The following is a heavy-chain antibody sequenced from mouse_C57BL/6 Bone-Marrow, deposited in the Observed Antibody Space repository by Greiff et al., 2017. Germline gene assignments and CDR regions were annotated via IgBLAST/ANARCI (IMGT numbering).Heavy chain of an antibody. CDR3: SSSYDYGSDGDY. Sequence: EVQLQQSGPVLVKPGASVKMSCKASGYTFTDYYMNWVKQSHGKSLEWIGVINPYNGGTSYNQKFKGKATLTVDKSSSTAYMELNSLTSEDSAVXYCSSSYDYGSDGDYWGQGTTLTVSS. CDR1: GYTFTDYY. V-gene: IGHV1-19*01. D-gene: IGHD1-1*01. J-gene: IGHJ2*01. CDR2: INPYNGGT.